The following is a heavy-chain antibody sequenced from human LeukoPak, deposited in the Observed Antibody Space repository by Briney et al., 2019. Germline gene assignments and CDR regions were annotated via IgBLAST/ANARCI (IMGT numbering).Heavy chain of an antibody. CDR2: ISAGGDGT. CDR3: ARGIAVANDY. CDR1: TFSFSEYP. V-gene: IGHV3-23*01. J-gene: IGHJ4*02. D-gene: IGHD6-19*01. Sequence: GGSLRLSCAASTFSFSEYPMGWVRQAPGKGLEWVSGISAGGDGTYYADPVKGRFTISRDNSKNTLYLQMNSLRAEDTAVYYCARGIAVANDYWGQGTLVTVSS.